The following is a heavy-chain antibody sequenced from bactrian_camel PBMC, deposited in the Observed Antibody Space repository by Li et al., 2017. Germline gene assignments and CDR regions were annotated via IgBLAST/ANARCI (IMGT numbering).Heavy chain of an antibody. CDR1: GQAVNTYS. CDR2: ISSSGGST. D-gene: IGHD4*01. V-gene: IGHV3S40*01. J-gene: IGHJ6*01. CDR3: ANRAKDEVATQADFAY. Sequence: VQLVESGGGSVQSGGSLRLSCVASGQAVNTYSLGWFRQAPGKGHEWVSRISSSGGSTYYADSVKGRFTISRDNAKNTVFLQLNSLKTEDTAMYYCANRAKDEVATQADFAYWGQGTQVTVS.